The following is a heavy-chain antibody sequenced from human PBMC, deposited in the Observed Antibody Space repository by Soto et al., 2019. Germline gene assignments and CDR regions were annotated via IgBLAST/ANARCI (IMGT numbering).Heavy chain of an antibody. V-gene: IGHV1-69*13. D-gene: IGHD2-21*01. Sequence: SVKVSCKAFRDTFRTSAISWVRQAPGQGLEWLGGIMPMLGTTSYAQKFNGRVTITADDSTTTAYMELSSLRSDDTAVYYCARHFVGPLGNYYHYYYGMDVWGQGPAVTVSS. CDR3: ARHFVGPLGNYYHYYYGMDV. CDR1: RDTFRTSA. CDR2: IMPMLGTT. J-gene: IGHJ6*02.